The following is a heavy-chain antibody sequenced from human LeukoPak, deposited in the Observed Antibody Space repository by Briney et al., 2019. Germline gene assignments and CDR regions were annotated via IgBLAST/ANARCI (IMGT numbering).Heavy chain of an antibody. CDR1: GGTFSTYT. CDR2: IIPIFGTA. J-gene: IGHJ4*02. Sequence: ASVKVSCKASGGTFSTYTISWVRQAPGHGLEWMGGIIPIFGTANYAQKFQGRVTITVDESTNIAYMELSSLRSEDTAMYYCSYGGYCGGDCYVDFDFWGQGTLVTVSS. CDR3: SYGGYCGGDCYVDFDF. D-gene: IGHD2-21*02. V-gene: IGHV1-69*13.